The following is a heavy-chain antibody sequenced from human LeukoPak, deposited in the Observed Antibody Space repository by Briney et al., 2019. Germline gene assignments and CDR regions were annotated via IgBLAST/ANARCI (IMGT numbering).Heavy chain of an antibody. V-gene: IGHV1-46*01. CDR3: ARGITTMVREVPRANTLDY. D-gene: IGHD3-10*01. CDR1: GYTFTSYY. J-gene: IGHJ4*02. CDR2: INPSGGST. Sequence: ASVKVSCKASGYTFTSYYMHWVRQAPGQGLEWMGIINPSGGSTSYAQKFQGRVTMTRDTSTSTVYMELSSLRSEDTAVYYCARGITTMVREVPRANTLDYWGQGTLVTVSS.